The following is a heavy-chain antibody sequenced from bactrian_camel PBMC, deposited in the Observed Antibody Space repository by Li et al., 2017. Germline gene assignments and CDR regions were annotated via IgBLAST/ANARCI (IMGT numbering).Heavy chain of an antibody. CDR3: AKLGTRWSEFPY. Sequence: QLVESGGDLAQPGGSLRVSCAASGSTFSSNLIHWVRQAPGKGLEWVSSIYTNGGSTNTADSVKGRFTISRDDSKNMLYLQMNSLKSEDTAMYYCAKLGTRWSEFPYWGQGTQVTVS. V-gene: IGHV3S1*01. D-gene: IGHD5*01. CDR2: IYTNGGST. J-gene: IGHJ4*01. CDR1: GSTFSSNL.